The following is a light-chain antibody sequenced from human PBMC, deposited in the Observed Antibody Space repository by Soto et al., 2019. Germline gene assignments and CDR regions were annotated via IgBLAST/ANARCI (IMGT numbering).Light chain of an antibody. Sequence: QSVLTQPASVSGSPGQSITISCTGTSSDVGGYNLVSWYQQYPGKAPKLMLYEGSKRPLGVSNRFSGSTSGNTASLTISGLQAEDEAEYYCCSYAGSSTYVFGTGTKLTVL. CDR2: EGS. CDR3: CSYAGSSTYV. J-gene: IGLJ1*01. V-gene: IGLV2-23*01. CDR1: SSDVGGYNL.